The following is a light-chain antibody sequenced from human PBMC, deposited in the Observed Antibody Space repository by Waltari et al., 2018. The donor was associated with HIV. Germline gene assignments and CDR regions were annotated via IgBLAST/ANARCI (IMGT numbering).Light chain of an antibody. CDR3: QTWDTGIII. V-gene: IGLV4-69*01. CDR1: SGHSDYA. CDR2: LNNDGSH. Sequence: QPVVTQSPSAAASLGASVKLTCTRSSGHSDYAIAWHQQHPQKGPRYLMRLNNDGSHYKGDGIPDRFSGSSSGAERYLIISSLQSGDEADYYCQTWDTGIIIFGGGTKLTVL. J-gene: IGLJ2*01.